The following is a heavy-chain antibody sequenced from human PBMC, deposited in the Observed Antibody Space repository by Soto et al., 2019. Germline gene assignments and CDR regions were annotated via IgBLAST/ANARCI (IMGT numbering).Heavy chain of an antibody. CDR3: AKEPVGPDWYFDL. V-gene: IGHV3-30*04. Sequence: GGSLRLSCAASGFTFSDYPMHWVRQAPGKGLEWVAVISYDGRVKYYADSVKGRFTVSRDNSKNTLYLQMNSLRAEDTAVYNCAKEPVGPDWYFDLWGRGTLVTVSS. CDR2: ISYDGRVK. CDR1: GFTFSDYP. J-gene: IGHJ2*01.